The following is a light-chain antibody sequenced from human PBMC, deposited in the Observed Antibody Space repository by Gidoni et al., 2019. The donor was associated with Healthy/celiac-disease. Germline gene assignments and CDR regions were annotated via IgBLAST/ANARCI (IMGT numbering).Light chain of an antibody. V-gene: IGKV3-20*01. CDR2: GAS. Sequence: EIVVTQSPGTLSLSPGERATLSCRASQSVSSSYLAWYQQKPGQAPRLLIYGASSRPPGIPDRFSGSGSGTDFTLTISRLEPEDFAVYYCQQYGSSPLTFGGGTKVEIK. CDR3: QQYGSSPLT. J-gene: IGKJ4*01. CDR1: QSVSSSY.